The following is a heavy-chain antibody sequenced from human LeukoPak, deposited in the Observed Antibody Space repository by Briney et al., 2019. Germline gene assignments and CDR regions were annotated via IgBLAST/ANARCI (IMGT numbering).Heavy chain of an antibody. CDR3: ARGIYYYDSSGYYSSLRNYFDY. Sequence: SETLSLTCTVSGGSISSYYWSWIRQPAGKGLEWIGRIYTSGSTNYNPSLKSRVTMSVDTSKNQFSLKLSSVTAADTAAYYCARGIYYYDSSGYYSSLRNYFDYWGQGTLVTVSS. CDR2: IYTSGST. V-gene: IGHV4-4*07. CDR1: GGSISSYY. J-gene: IGHJ4*02. D-gene: IGHD3-22*01.